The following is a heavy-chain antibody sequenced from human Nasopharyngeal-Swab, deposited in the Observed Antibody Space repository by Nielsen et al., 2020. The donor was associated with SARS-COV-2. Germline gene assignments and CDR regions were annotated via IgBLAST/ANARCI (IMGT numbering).Heavy chain of an antibody. V-gene: IGHV3-30-3*01. CDR1: GFTFRSYS. Sequence: GESLKISCASSGFTFRSYSMHWVLQAPGKGLECVAVISYDGSNKYYADSVKGRFTISRDNSKNTLYLQMNSLRAEDTAVYYCAREGGNWFDPWGQGTLVTVSS. CDR2: ISYDGSNK. J-gene: IGHJ5*02. CDR3: AREGGNWFDP. D-gene: IGHD3-16*01.